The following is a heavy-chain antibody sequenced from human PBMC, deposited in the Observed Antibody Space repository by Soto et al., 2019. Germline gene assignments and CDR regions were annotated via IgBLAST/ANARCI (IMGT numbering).Heavy chain of an antibody. CDR1: GFTFSSSA. CDR3: ARSRVATWDY. J-gene: IGHJ4*02. Sequence: SVKVSCKASGFTFSSSAVQWVRQARGQRLEWIGWIVVGSDNRNYAQKFQERVTITRDTSANTAYMTLSSLRSEDTAVYYCARSRVATWDYWGQGTQVTVSS. CDR2: IVVGSDNR. D-gene: IGHD5-12*01. V-gene: IGHV1-58*01.